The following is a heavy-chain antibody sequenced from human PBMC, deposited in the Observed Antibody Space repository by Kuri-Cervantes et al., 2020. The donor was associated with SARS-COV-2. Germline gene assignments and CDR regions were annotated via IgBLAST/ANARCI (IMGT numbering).Heavy chain of an antibody. Sequence: SETLSLTCTVSGGSISSYYWSWIRQPPGKGLEWIGYIYYSGSTNYNPSLKSRVTISVDTSKNQFSLKLSSVTAADTAVYYCTREGYYESSAYSFDYWGQGTLVTVSS. CDR3: TREGYYESSAYSFDY. J-gene: IGHJ4*02. D-gene: IGHD3-22*01. V-gene: IGHV4-59*12. CDR2: IYYSGST. CDR1: GGSISSYY.